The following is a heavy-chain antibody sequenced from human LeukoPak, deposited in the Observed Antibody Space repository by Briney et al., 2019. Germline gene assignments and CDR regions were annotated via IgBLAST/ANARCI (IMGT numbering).Heavy chain of an antibody. CDR3: AKGINYDILGYYGLDV. CDR1: GFTFSSYG. J-gene: IGHJ6*02. CDR2: ISYDGINK. D-gene: IGHD3-9*01. V-gene: IGHV3-30*18. Sequence: PGRSLRLSCAASGFTFSSYGMHWVRQAPGKRLEWVAVISYDGINKYYADSVEGRFTISRDNSKNTLHLQMDSVRAEDTAVYYCAKGINYDILGYYGLDVWGQGTTVTVSS.